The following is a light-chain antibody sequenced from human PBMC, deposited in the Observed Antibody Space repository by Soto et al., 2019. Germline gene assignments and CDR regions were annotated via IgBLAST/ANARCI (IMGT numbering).Light chain of an antibody. CDR3: LQDYNYPRT. CDR1: QDIRND. J-gene: IGKJ1*01. Sequence: AVQMTQSPPSLSASVGERVTIVCRASQDIRNDLGWYQQKPGRAPNLLIYAASNLQTGVPARFSGSGSGTDFTLTISSLQPEDFATYYCLQDYNYPRTFGQGTKVEIK. V-gene: IGKV1-6*02. CDR2: AAS.